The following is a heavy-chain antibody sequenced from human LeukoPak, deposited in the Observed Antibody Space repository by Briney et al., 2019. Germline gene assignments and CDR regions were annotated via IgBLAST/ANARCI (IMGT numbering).Heavy chain of an antibody. CDR3: ADLYSGFDY. J-gene: IGHJ4*02. Sequence: PSETLSLTCTVSGGSISSSSYYWGWIRQPPGKGLEWIGSIYYSGSTYYNPSLKSRVTISVDTSKNQFSLKPSSVTAADTAVYYCADLYSGFDYWGQGTLVTVSS. CDR2: IYYSGST. V-gene: IGHV4-39*01. D-gene: IGHD1-26*01. CDR1: GGSISSSSYY.